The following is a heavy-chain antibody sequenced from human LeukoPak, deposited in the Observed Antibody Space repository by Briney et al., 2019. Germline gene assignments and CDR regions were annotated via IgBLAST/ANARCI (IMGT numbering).Heavy chain of an antibody. CDR2: INSDGSST. CDR3: ARGPSRHVAFDI. Sequence: GGSLRLSCAASGFTFSSYWTHWVRQAPGKGLVWVSRINSDGSSTSYADSVEGRFTISRDNAKNTLYLQMNSLRAEDTAVYYCARGPSRHVAFDIWGQGTMVTVSS. V-gene: IGHV3-74*01. J-gene: IGHJ3*02. CDR1: GFTFSSYW.